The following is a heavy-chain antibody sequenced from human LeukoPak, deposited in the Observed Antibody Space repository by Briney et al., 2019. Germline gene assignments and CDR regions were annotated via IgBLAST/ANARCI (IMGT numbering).Heavy chain of an antibody. CDR3: ARQAPWGGYGRDYYYMDV. Sequence: GASVKVSCKASGYTFTSYGISWVRQAPGQGLEWMGGIIPIFGTANYAQKFQGRVTITADESTSTAYMEMSSLRSEDTAVYYCARQAPWGGYGRDYYYMDVWGKGTTVTISS. J-gene: IGHJ6*03. CDR1: GYTFTSYG. CDR2: IIPIFGTA. V-gene: IGHV1-69*13. D-gene: IGHD5-12*01.